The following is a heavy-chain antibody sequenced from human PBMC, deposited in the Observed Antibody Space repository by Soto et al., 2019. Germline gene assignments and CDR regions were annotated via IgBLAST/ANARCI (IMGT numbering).Heavy chain of an antibody. CDR2: INPTFGTA. CDR1: GGTFSSRA. D-gene: IGHD3-9*01. Sequence: QVQLVQSGTVVQKPGSSVKVSCKASGGTFSSRAIAWVRQAPGQGLEWLGGINPTFGTATNAPKFQGRVAISADGSSNTAYMELRRLTLAHTAIYYCATERSAQYLDQWGQGSVVIVS. CDR3: ATERSAQYLDQ. V-gene: IGHV1-69*01. J-gene: IGHJ4*02.